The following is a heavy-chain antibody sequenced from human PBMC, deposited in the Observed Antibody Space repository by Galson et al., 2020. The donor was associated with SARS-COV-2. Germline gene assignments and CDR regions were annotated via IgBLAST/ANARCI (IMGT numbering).Heavy chain of an antibody. CDR1: GFTFSDYY. J-gene: IGHJ4*02. CDR2: ISSSGSTI. D-gene: IGHD6-13*01. V-gene: IGHV3-11*01. CDR3: ARVFEQQLVFDY. Sequence: NSGGSLRLSCAAYGFTFSDYYMSWIRQAPGKGLEWVSYISSSGSTIYYADSVKGRFTISRDNAKNSLYLQMNSLRAEDTAVYYCARVFEQQLVFDYWGQGTLVTVSS.